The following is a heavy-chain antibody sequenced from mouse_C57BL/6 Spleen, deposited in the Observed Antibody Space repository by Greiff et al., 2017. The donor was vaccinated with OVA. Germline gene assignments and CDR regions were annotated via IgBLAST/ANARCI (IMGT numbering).Heavy chain of an antibody. V-gene: IGHV1-39*01. CDR1: GYSFTDYN. Sequence: EVQLQQSGPELVKPGASVKISCKASGYSFTDYNMNWVKQSNGKSLEWIGVINPNYGTTSYNQKFKGKATLTVDKSSSTAYMQLNSLTCEDSAVYDGARWGKNCDGPFDYWGQGTTLTVSS. CDR2: INPNYGTT. CDR3: ARWGKNCDGPFDY. J-gene: IGHJ2*01. D-gene: IGHD4-1*01.